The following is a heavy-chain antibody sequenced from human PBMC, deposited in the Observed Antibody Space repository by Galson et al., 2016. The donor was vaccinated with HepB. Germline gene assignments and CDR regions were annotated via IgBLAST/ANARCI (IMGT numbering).Heavy chain of an antibody. V-gene: IGHV1-3*01. CDR1: GYSFIRYA. D-gene: IGHD3-22*01. CDR2: VNGDNGNT. Sequence: SVKVSCKASGYSFIRYAMHWVRQAPGQRLEWMGWVNGDNGNTKKAQNFQGRVTFTRDSSANTAYLELSSLTSEDTAVYYCARYGGGSWGYYYFDYWGQGTLVTASS. CDR3: ARYGGGSWGYYYFDY. J-gene: IGHJ4*02.